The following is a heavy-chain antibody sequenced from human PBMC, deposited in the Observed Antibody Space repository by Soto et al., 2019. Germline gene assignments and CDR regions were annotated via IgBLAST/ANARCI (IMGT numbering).Heavy chain of an antibody. CDR3: ATGTDVGWLDNPNHARAI. Sequence: EVQLVQSGGALVQPGGSLRLSCAASGFTPSRLSMNWVRQAPGKGLEWISYINSAGSIIYYADSVKGRFTISRDNAKNSLYLQMNSLRAEDTAVYYCATGTDVGWLDNPNHARAIGGEGTMVTVSS. V-gene: IGHV3-48*01. J-gene: IGHJ3*02. CDR2: INSAGSII. D-gene: IGHD3-9*01. CDR1: GFTPSRLS.